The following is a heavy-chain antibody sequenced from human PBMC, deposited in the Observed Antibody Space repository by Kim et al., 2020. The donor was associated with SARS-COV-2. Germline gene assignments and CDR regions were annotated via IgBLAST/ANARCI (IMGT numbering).Heavy chain of an antibody. CDR3: ARFAVHCTNGVCWPIFDY. D-gene: IGHD2-8*01. CDR1: GGSFSGYY. CDR2: INHSGST. J-gene: IGHJ4*01. Sequence: SETLSLTCAVYGGSFSGYYWSWIRQPPGKGLEWIGEINHSGSTNYNPSLKSRVTISVDTSKNQFSLKLSSVTAADTAVYYCARFAVHCTNGVCWPIFDY. V-gene: IGHV4-34*01.